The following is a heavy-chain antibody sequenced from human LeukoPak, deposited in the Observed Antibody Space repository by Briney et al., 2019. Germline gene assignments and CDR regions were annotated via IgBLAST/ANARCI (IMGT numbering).Heavy chain of an antibody. CDR3: ARSIPRYMNYFDY. Sequence: KPSETLSLTCAVYGGSFSGYYWSWIRQPPGKGLEWIGYIYYSGSTNYNPSLKSRVTISVDTSKNQFSLKLSSVTAADTAVYYCARSIPRYMNYFDYWGQGTLVTVSS. V-gene: IGHV4-59*01. CDR2: IYYSGST. J-gene: IGHJ4*02. CDR1: GGSFSGYY. D-gene: IGHD1-20*01.